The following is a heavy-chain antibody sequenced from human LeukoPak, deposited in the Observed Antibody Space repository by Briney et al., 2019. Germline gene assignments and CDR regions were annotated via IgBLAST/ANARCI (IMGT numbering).Heavy chain of an antibody. Sequence: SETLSLTCAVYGGSFSGYYWSWIRQPPGKGLEWIGEIIHSGSTNYNPSLKSRVTISVDTSKNQFSLKLNSVTAADTAVYYCARVGYSSGYLFDYWGQGTLVTVSS. CDR2: IIHSGST. CDR3: ARVGYSSGYLFDY. J-gene: IGHJ4*02. CDR1: GGSFSGYY. D-gene: IGHD3-22*01. V-gene: IGHV4-34*12.